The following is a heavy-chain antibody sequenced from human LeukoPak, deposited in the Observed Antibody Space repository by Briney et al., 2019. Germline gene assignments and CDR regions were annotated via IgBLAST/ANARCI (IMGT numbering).Heavy chain of an antibody. V-gene: IGHV4-34*01. CDR3: ARGPVDYNKLKPGDRDGYNYKSKRTPFDY. D-gene: IGHD5-24*01. J-gene: IGHJ4*02. Sequence: PSETLSLTCAVYGGSFSGYYWSWIRQSPGKGLEWIGETYHSGSTNYNSSRKSRVTISVDTSKNQFSLKLSSVTAADTAVYYCARGPVDYNKLKPGDRDGYNYKSKRTPFDYWGQGTLVTVSS. CDR2: TYHSGST. CDR1: GGSFSGYY.